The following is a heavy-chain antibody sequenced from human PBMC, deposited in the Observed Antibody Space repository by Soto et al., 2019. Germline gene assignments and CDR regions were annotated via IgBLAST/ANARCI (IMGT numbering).Heavy chain of an antibody. CDR1: GFTFSSYA. D-gene: IGHD3-22*01. J-gene: IGHJ4*02. CDR3: ARDKTLPYYYDSSGLSY. Sequence: VQLVESGGGVVQPGRSLRLSCAASGFTFSSYAMHWVRQAPGKGLEWVAVISYDGSNKYYADSVKGRFTISRDNSKNTLYLQMNSLRAEDTAVYYCARDKTLPYYYDSSGLSYWGQGTLVTVSS. V-gene: IGHV3-30-3*01. CDR2: ISYDGSNK.